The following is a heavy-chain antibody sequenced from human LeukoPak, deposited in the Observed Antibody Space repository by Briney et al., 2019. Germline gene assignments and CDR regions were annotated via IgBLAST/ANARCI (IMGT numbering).Heavy chain of an antibody. D-gene: IGHD3-22*01. V-gene: IGHV3-74*03. CDR1: GFTFSSYW. CDR2: INSDGSIT. CDR3: TRAKYFYDSSGSDY. J-gene: IGHJ4*02. Sequence: GGSLRLSCAASGFTFSSYWMHWVRQTPGKGLVWVSRINSDGSITTYADSVKGRFTISRDNAKNTLYVQMNSLRAEDTGVYYCTRAKYFYDSSGSDYWGQGTLVTVSS.